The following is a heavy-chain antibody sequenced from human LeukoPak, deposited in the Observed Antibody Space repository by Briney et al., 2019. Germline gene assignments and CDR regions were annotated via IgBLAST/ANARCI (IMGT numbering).Heavy chain of an antibody. Sequence: ASVKVPCKASGYTFTGYYMHWVRQAPGQGLEWMGWINPNSGGTNYAQKFQGGVTMTRDTSISTAYMELSRLRSDDTAVYYCARVGYYDYVWGSYRYLGYWGQGTLVTVSS. CDR1: GYTFTGYY. CDR3: ARVGYYDYVWGSYRYLGY. J-gene: IGHJ4*02. V-gene: IGHV1-2*02. D-gene: IGHD3-16*02. CDR2: INPNSGGT.